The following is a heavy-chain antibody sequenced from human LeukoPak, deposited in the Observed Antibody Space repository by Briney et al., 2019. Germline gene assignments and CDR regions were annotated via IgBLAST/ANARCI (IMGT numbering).Heavy chain of an antibody. D-gene: IGHD3-9*01. J-gene: IGHJ4*02. Sequence: SETLSLTCTVSGVSISSNYWSWIRQSPGKGLEWIGYMYHSGRTNYNPSLKSRVTISVDTSKNQFSLKLSSVTAADTAVYYCARGGRDRLNYDILTGYYKTLDYWGQGTLVTVSS. CDR2: MYHSGRT. CDR1: GVSISSNY. CDR3: ARGGRDRLNYDILTGYYKTLDY. V-gene: IGHV4-59*12.